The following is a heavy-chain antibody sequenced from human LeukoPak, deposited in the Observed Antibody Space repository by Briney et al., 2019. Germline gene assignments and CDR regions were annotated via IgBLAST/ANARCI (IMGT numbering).Heavy chain of an antibody. Sequence: SETLSLTCTLPGGSISGYYWSWIRQPPGKGLEWIGYIYYSGSTNYNPSLKSRVTISVDTSKNQFSLKLSSVTAADTAVYYCARGTMMVGPWGQGTLVTVSS. D-gene: IGHD3-22*01. V-gene: IGHV4-59*01. J-gene: IGHJ5*02. CDR2: IYYSGST. CDR1: GGSISGYY. CDR3: ARGTMMVGP.